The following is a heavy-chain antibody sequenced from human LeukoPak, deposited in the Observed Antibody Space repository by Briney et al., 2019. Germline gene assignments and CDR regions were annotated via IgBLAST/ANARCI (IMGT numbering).Heavy chain of an antibody. Sequence: QSGGSLRLSRAASGFTFSSYWMSWVRQAPGKGLEWVANIKQDGSEMYYVDSVKGRFTISRDNAKNSLYLQMNSLRAEDTALYYCAKELAAAGIGIDYWGQGTLVTVSS. CDR2: IKQDGSEM. CDR1: GFTFSSYW. D-gene: IGHD6-13*01. V-gene: IGHV3-7*03. CDR3: AKELAAAGIGIDY. J-gene: IGHJ4*02.